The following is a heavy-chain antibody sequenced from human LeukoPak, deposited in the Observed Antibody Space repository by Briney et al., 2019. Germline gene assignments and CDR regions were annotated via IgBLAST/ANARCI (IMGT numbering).Heavy chain of an antibody. CDR1: GGSISSSSYY. J-gene: IGHJ4*02. Sequence: SETLSLTCTVSGGSISSSSYYWGWIRQPPGKGLEWIGSIYYSGSTYYNPSLKSRVTMSVDTSKNQFSLKMSSVTAADTAVYYCTRGVAYLDYWGQGTLVTVSS. CDR3: TRGVAYLDY. V-gene: IGHV4-39*07. D-gene: IGHD2-15*01. CDR2: IYYSGST.